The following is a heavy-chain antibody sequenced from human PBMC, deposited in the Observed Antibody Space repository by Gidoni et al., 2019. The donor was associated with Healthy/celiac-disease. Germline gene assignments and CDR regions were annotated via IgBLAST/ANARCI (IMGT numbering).Heavy chain of an antibody. Sequence: EVQLVASGGGVVQPGGSLRLSCAAYGFPFDDYAMHWVRQAPGRGLEWVSLISGDGGSTYYADSVKGRFTISRDNSKNSLYLQMNSLRTEDTALYYCAKDSMAYCGGDCYSYGMDVWGQGTTVTVSS. CDR1: GFPFDDYA. CDR2: ISGDGGST. V-gene: IGHV3-43*02. CDR3: AKDSMAYCGGDCYSYGMDV. J-gene: IGHJ6*02. D-gene: IGHD2-21*01.